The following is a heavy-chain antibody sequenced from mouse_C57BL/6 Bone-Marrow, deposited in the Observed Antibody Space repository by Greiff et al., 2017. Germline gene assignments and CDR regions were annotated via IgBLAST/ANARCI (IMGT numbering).Heavy chain of an antibody. CDR1: GYTFTSYW. J-gene: IGHJ1*03. CDR3: ARRGYYGSLLYWYFDV. Sequence: QVQLQQSGAELVKPGASVKMSCKASGYTFTSYWITWVKQRPGQGLEWIGDIYPGSGSTNYNEKFKSKATLTVDTSSSTAYMQLSSLTSEDSAVYYCARRGYYGSLLYWYFDVWGTGTTVTVSS. V-gene: IGHV1-55*01. D-gene: IGHD1-1*01. CDR2: IYPGSGST.